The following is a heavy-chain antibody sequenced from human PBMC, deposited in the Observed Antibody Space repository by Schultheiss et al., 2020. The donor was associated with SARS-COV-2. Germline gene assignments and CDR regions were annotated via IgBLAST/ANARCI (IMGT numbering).Heavy chain of an antibody. V-gene: IGHV1-8*03. J-gene: IGHJ3*02. CDR3: ARGGSYWGHDAFDI. Sequence: ASVKVSCKASGYTFTSYDINWVRQATGQGLEWMGWMNPNSGNTGYAQKFQGRVTITRNTSISTAYMELSSLRSEDTAVYYCARGGSYWGHDAFDIWGQGTMVTVSS. CDR1: GYTFTSYD. CDR2: MNPNSGNT. D-gene: IGHD1-26*01.